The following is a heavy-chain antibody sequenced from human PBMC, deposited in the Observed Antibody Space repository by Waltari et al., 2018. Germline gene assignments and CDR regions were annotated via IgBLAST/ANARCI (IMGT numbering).Heavy chain of an antibody. D-gene: IGHD5-12*01. J-gene: IGHJ4*02. Sequence: EVQLVESGGGLVQPGGSLRLSCAASGLIFSSYWMHWVRQAPGKGLVWVSRINGDGTKTSYADSVKGRFTISRDNAKNTLYVEMNSLRADDTAVYYCGRDGSGYAGPSDYWGRGTLVTVSS. CDR2: INGDGTKT. V-gene: IGHV3-74*01. CDR3: GRDGSGYAGPSDY. CDR1: GLIFSSYW.